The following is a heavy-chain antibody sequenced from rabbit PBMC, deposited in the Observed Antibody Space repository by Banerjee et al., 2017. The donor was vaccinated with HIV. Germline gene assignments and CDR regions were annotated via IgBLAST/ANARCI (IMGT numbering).Heavy chain of an antibody. CDR3: ARAGTYSSYGISNL. CDR2: IYTGSDGT. V-gene: IGHV1S45*01. J-gene: IGHJ4*01. Sequence: GDLVKPEGSLTLTCTASGFSFSSSYWICWVRQAPGKGLEWIGCIYTGSDGTCYANWVKGRFTISKTSSTTVTLQLNSLTAADTATYFCARAGTYSSYGISNLWGQGTLVTDS. CDR1: GFSFSSSYW. D-gene: IGHD6-1*01.